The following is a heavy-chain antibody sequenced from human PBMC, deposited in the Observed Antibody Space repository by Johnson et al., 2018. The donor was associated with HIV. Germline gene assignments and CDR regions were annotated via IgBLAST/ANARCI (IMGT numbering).Heavy chain of an antibody. CDR3: AREAQTHAFDI. D-gene: IGHD4-23*01. CDR1: GITFSDYY. V-gene: IGHV3-13*01. CDR2: IGTAGDT. Sequence: VQLVESGGGLVKPGGSLRLSCAASGITFSDYYMSWIRQAPGKGLEWVSAIGTAGDTYYPGSVKGRFTISRENAKNSLYLQMNSLRAGDTAVYYCAREAQTHAFDIWGQGTMVTVSS. J-gene: IGHJ3*02.